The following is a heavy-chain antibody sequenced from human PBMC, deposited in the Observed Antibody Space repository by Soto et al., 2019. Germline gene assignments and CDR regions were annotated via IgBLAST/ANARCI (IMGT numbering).Heavy chain of an antibody. V-gene: IGHV3-21*01. D-gene: IGHD3-22*01. CDR3: ARERGGGNYGSSRYDRYC. CDR1: GFTFSSYS. Sequence: GGSLRLSCAASGFTFSSYSMNWVRQAPGKGLEWVSSISSSSSYIYYADSVKGRFTISRDNAKNSLYLQMNSLRAEDTAVYYCARERGGGNYGSSRYDRYCWGRESLGSVSS. CDR2: ISSSSSYI. J-gene: IGHJ4*02.